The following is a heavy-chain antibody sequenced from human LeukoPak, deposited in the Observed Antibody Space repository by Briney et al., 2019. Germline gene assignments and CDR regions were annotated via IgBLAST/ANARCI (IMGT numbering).Heavy chain of an antibody. Sequence: GSLRLSCAASGFTFSSYAMHWVRQAPGKGLEWVAVISYDGSNKYYADSVKGRFTISRDNSKNTLYLQMNSLGAEDTAVYYCAREEQQLSHLFDYWGQGTLVTVSS. D-gene: IGHD6-13*01. V-gene: IGHV3-30-3*01. CDR2: ISYDGSNK. CDR1: GFTFSSYA. CDR3: AREEQQLSHLFDY. J-gene: IGHJ4*02.